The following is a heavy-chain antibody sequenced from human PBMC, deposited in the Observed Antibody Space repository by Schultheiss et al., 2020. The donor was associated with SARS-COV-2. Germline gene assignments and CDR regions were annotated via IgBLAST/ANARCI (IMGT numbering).Heavy chain of an antibody. V-gene: IGHV3-23*01. CDR1: GFTFSSYA. CDR3: AKGRCGGDCYGPMYAFDI. D-gene: IGHD2-21*02. CDR2: ISGSGGST. J-gene: IGHJ3*02. Sequence: GGSLRLSCAASGFTFSSYAMSWVRQAPGKGLEWVSAISGSGGSTYYADSVKGRFTISRDNSKNTLYLQMNSLRAEDTAVYYCAKGRCGGDCYGPMYAFDIWGQGTMVTVSS.